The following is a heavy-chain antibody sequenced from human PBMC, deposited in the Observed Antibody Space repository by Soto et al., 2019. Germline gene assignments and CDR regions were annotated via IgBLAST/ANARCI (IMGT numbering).Heavy chain of an antibody. J-gene: IGHJ4*02. CDR3: ARGGNRYNNVASGVGGFDF. D-gene: IGHD2-15*01. CDR2: VYHTGAT. V-gene: IGHV4-59*01. CDR1: VASISSSY. Sequence: SKTLSLTCTFSVASISSSYWSCIRHSPERGLEWIAYVYHTGATNYNPSLKSRVTISLDTSKGQFSLNLTSLTTADTAVYFCARGGNRYNNVASGVGGFDFWGQGSLVKVS.